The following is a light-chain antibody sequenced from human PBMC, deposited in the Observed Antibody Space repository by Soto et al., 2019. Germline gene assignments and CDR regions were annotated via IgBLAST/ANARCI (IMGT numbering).Light chain of an antibody. V-gene: IGKV1-5*01. CDR3: QQYDGH. CDR1: RTINTW. Sequence: DIQMTQSPSTLSASGGDRITITCRARRTINTWLAWYQQKPGKAPKLLIYDASTLESGVPSRFSGSGSGTEFTLTISSLQPDDFATYYCQQYDGHFGQGTNVEF. J-gene: IGKJ1*01. CDR2: DAS.